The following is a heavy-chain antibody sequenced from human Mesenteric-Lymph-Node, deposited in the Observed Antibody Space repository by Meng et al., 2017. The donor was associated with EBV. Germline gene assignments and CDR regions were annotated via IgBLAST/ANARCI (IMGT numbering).Heavy chain of an antibody. CDR1: GDSFSAYY. CDR2: VIHSGNT. D-gene: IGHD3-16*01. V-gene: IGHV4-34*12. Sequence: QVHLRRWGGGLWKPWEPLSLSCDVYGDSFSAYYWRWIRQPPGRGLEWIGDVIHSGNTSYSPSLKSRVTISVDTSKRQFSLKLRSMTAADTAVYYCATGWGKANYWGQGTLVTVSS. CDR3: ATGWGKANY. J-gene: IGHJ4*02.